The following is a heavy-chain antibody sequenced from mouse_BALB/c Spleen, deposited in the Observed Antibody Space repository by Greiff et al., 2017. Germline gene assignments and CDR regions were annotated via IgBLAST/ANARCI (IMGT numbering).Heavy chain of an antibody. V-gene: IGHV5-6-3*01. J-gene: IGHJ4*01. Sequence: EVKLMESGGGLVQPGGSLKLSCAASGFSFSSYGMSWVRQTPDKRLELVATINSNGGSTYYPDSVKGRFTISRDNAKNTLYLQMSSLKSEDTAMYYCASYDYPYAMDYWGQGTSVTVSS. CDR2: INSNGGST. CDR3: ASYDYPYAMDY. CDR1: GFSFSSYG. D-gene: IGHD2-4*01.